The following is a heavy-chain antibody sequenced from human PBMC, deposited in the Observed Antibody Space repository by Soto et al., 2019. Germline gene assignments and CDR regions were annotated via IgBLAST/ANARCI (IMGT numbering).Heavy chain of an antibody. V-gene: IGHV4-59*01. J-gene: IGHJ4*02. CDR1: GGSISSYY. Sequence: TLSLTCTVSGGSISSYYWSWIRQPPGKGLEWIGYIYYSGSTNYNPSLKSRVTISVDTPKNQFSLKLSSVTAADTAVYYCARDLGATYFDYWGQGTLVTVSS. CDR2: IYYSGST. CDR3: ARDLGATYFDY. D-gene: IGHD1-26*01.